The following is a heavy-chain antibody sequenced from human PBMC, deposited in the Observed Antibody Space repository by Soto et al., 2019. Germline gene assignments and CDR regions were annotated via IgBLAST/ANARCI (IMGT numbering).Heavy chain of an antibody. V-gene: IGHV5-51*01. D-gene: IGHD2-15*01. Sequence: PGESLKISCKGSGYSFTSYWIGWVRQMPGKGLEWMGIIYPGDSDTRYSPSFQGQVTISADKSISTAYLQWSSLKASDTAMYYCARRGGSVGYYYYYGMDVWGQGTTVTVSS. J-gene: IGHJ6*02. CDR1: GYSFTSYW. CDR2: IYPGDSDT. CDR3: ARRGGSVGYYYYYGMDV.